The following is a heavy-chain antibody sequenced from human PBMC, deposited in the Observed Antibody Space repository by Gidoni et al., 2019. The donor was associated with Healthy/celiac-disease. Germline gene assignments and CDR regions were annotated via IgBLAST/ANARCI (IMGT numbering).Heavy chain of an antibody. D-gene: IGHD3-3*01. CDR1: GGTFSSYA. V-gene: IGHV1-69*06. J-gene: IGHJ5*02. CDR2: IIPIFGTA. Sequence: QVQLVQSGAEVKKPGSSVKVSCKASGGTFSSYALSWVRQAPGQGLEWMGGIIPIFGTANYAQKFQGRVTITADKSTSTAYMELSSLRSEDTAVYYCASGSSDYDFWSGYSWFDPWGQGTLVTVSS. CDR3: ASGSSDYDFWSGYSWFDP.